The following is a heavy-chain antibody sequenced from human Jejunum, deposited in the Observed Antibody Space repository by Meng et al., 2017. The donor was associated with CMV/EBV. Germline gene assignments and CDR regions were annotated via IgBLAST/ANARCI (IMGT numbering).Heavy chain of an antibody. D-gene: IGHD3-9*01. V-gene: IGHV3-7*01. CDR3: ARDRNLTF. CDR1: GFTFSKHW. Sequence: RLSCEVSGFTFSKHWMTWVRQAPGKGLEWVANIKEDGSEKYYVDAVKGRFTISRDNVENSLFLQMNSLRADDTAVYYCARDRNLTFWGQGTLVTVSS. J-gene: IGHJ4*02. CDR2: IKEDGSEK.